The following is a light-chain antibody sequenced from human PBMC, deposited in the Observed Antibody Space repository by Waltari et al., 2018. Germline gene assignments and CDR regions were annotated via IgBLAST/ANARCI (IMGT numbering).Light chain of an antibody. CDR1: QTIWPY. V-gene: IGKV1-39*01. Sequence: DIQMTQSPSSLSASVGDRVTITCRASQTIWPYLSWYQQKPGKAPRLLIYAASSLESGVPARFRGSGSGKEFTLTISSLQPEDFATYYCQQSYNTPRTFGQGTKVEIK. J-gene: IGKJ1*01. CDR2: AAS. CDR3: QQSYNTPRT.